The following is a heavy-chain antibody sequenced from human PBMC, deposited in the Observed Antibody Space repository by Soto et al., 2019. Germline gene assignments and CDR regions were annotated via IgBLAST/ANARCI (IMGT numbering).Heavy chain of an antibody. Sequence: ASVKVSCKASGYTFTSYDINWVRQATGQGLEWMGWMNPNSGNTGYAQKFQGRVTMTRNTSISKAYMELSSLRSEDTAVYYCARGRHTAVYYYYMDVWGKGTTVTVSS. CDR3: ARGRHTAVYYYYMDV. V-gene: IGHV1-8*01. D-gene: IGHD5-18*01. CDR2: MNPNSGNT. J-gene: IGHJ6*03. CDR1: GYTFTSYD.